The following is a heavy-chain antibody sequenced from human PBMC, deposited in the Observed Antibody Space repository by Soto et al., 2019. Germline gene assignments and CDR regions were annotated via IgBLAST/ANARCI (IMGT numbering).Heavy chain of an antibody. CDR2: ISYDGSDK. V-gene: IGHV3-30-3*01. D-gene: IGHD6-13*01. J-gene: IGHJ6*02. CDR3: ARDQVSAGSYYYYYGMDV. Sequence: KGLEWVAIISYDGSDKYYADSVRGRFTISRDNSKNTLYLQMNNLRAEDTAVYSCARDQVSAGSYYYYYGMDVWGQGTTVTGTS.